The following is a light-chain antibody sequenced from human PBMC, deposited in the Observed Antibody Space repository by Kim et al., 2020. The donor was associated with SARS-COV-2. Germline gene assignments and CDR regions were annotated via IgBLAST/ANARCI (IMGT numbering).Light chain of an antibody. CDR3: QQYKNWLIT. V-gene: IGKV3-15*01. CDR2: DAS. CDR1: QSISTN. Sequence: EIVMTQSPATLSVSPGERATLSCRASQSISTNLAWYQQKPGQAPRLLMYDASTRATGIPARFSGSGSGTEFTLTISGLQSEDSAVYYCQQYKNWLITFGQGTRREIK. J-gene: IGKJ5*01.